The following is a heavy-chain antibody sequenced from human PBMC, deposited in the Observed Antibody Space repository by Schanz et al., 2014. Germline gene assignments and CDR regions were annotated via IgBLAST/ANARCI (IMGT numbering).Heavy chain of an antibody. CDR1: GFMFSSYG. V-gene: IGHV3-48*04. D-gene: IGHD3-10*01. Sequence: EVHLLESGGGLVPPGGSLRLSCAASGFMFSSYGMHWVRQAPGKGLEWVSYVSSSSSYTHYADSVKGRFTISRDNSKNSLYLQMNSLRAEDAAVYYCARIGGSDFDYWAQGTLVTVSS. CDR3: ARIGGSDFDY. CDR2: VSSSSSYT. J-gene: IGHJ4*02.